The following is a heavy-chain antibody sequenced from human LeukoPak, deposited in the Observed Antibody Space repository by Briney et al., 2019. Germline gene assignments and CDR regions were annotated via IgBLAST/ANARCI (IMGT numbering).Heavy chain of an antibody. Sequence: GGSLRLSCAASGFTFSSYGMHWVRQAPGKGLEWVAFIRYDGSNKYYADSVKGRFTISRDNSKNTLYLQMNSLRAEDTAVYYCAKAFSYRTGTTALDYWGQGTLVTVSS. CDR2: IRYDGSNK. CDR3: AKAFSYRTGTTALDY. D-gene: IGHD1-1*01. V-gene: IGHV3-30*02. J-gene: IGHJ4*02. CDR1: GFTFSSYG.